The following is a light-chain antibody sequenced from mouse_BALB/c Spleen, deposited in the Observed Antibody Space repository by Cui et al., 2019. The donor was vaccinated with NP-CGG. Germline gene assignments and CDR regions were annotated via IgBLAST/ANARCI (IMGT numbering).Light chain of an antibody. V-gene: IGLV1*01. CDR1: TGAVTTSNY. J-gene: IGLJ1*01. Sequence: QAVVTQESALTTSPGEPVTLTCRSSTGAVTTSNYANWVQEKPDDLFTGLIGGTNNRAPGVPARFSGSLIGDKAALTITGAQTEDEAIYFCALWYSNHWVFGGGTKLTVL. CDR2: GTN. CDR3: ALWYSNHWV.